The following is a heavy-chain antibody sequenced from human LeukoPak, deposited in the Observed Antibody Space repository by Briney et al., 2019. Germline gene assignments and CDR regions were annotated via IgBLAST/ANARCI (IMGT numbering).Heavy chain of an antibody. CDR2: ISAYNGNT. Sequence: GASVKVSCKASGYTFTSYGISWVRQAPGQGLEWMGWISAYNGNTNYAQKLQGGVTMTTDASTSTAYMELRSLRSDDTAVYYCARGTAAAGKDYYYYMDVWGKGTTVTVSS. CDR1: GYTFTSYG. CDR3: ARGTAAAGKDYYYYMDV. V-gene: IGHV1-18*01. J-gene: IGHJ6*03. D-gene: IGHD6-13*01.